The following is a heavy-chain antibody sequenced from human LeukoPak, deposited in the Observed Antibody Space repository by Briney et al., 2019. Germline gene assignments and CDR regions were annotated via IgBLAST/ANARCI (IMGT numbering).Heavy chain of an antibody. CDR2: LNGSGGTT. D-gene: IGHD3-16*01. Sequence: TGGSLRLSCAASGFTFSSYAMSWVRQAPGKGLEWVSGLNGSGGTTYYADSVKGRFTISRDNSKNTLYLQMNSLRAEDTAVYYCAKSWADVGADAFDLWGQGTMVTVSS. J-gene: IGHJ3*01. CDR1: GFTFSSYA. CDR3: AKSWADVGADAFDL. V-gene: IGHV3-23*01.